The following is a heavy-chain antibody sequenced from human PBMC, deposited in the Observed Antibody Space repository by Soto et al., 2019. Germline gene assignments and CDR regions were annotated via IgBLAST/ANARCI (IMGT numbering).Heavy chain of an antibody. V-gene: IGHV1-18*01. CDR1: GYTFTSYG. CDR2: ISAYNGNT. CDR3: ARDRWLRRAVSWFDP. D-gene: IGHD3-10*01. J-gene: IGHJ5*02. Sequence: QVQLVQSGAEVKKPGASVKVSCKASGYTFTSYGISWVGQAPGQGLEWMGWISAYNGNTNYAQKLQGRVTMTTDTSTSTAYMELRSLRSDDTAVYYCARDRWLRRAVSWFDPWGQGTLVTVSS.